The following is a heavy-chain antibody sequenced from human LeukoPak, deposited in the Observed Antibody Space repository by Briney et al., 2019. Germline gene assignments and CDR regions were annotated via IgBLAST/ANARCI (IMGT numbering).Heavy chain of an antibody. D-gene: IGHD4-17*01. Sequence: GGSLTLSCAASGFTFSDYSMNWLRHSPGKGLEWVSSISCGSYYIHYADSVKGGFPISRHNAKHSLYLQMNSLRAQHTTVYYCGRGDGAPDYWGEGPLVTVSS. CDR1: GFTFSDYS. V-gene: IGHV3-21*01. CDR3: GRGDGAPDY. J-gene: IGHJ4*02. CDR2: ISCGSYYI.